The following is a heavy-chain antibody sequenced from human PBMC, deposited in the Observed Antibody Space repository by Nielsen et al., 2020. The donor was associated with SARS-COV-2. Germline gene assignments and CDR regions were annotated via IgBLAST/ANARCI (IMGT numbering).Heavy chain of an antibody. CDR1: GGSFSGYY. V-gene: IGHV4-34*01. Sequence: SETLSLTCAVYGGSFSGYYWSWIRQPPGKGLEWIGEINHSGGTNYNPSLKSRVTISVDTSKNQFSLKLSSVTAADTAVYYCARHRKYGDYVGYYYGMDVWGQGTTVTVSS. J-gene: IGHJ6*02. D-gene: IGHD4-17*01. CDR3: ARHRKYGDYVGYYYGMDV. CDR2: INHSGGT.